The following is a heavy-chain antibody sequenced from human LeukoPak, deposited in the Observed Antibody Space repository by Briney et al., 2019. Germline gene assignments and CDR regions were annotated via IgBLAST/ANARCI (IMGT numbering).Heavy chain of an antibody. CDR1: GGSISSGGYY. CDR2: IYHSGST. CDR3: AREGDGYRTDHFDY. Sequence: PSQTLSLTCTVSGGSISSGGYYWSWIRQPPGKGLEWIGYIYHSGSTYYNPSLKSRVTISVDRSKNQFSLKLSSVTAADTAVYYCAREGDGYRTDHFDYWGQGTLVTVSS. J-gene: IGHJ4*02. V-gene: IGHV4-30-2*01. D-gene: IGHD5-24*01.